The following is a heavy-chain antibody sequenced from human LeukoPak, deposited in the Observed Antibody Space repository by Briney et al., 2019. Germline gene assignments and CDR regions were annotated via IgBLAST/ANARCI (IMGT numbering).Heavy chain of an antibody. CDR2: IRYDGSNK. D-gene: IGHD3-3*01. Sequence: PGGSLRLSCAASGFTFSSYGMHWVRQAPGKGLEWVAFIRYDGSNKYYADSVKGRFTISRDNSKNTLYLQMGSLRAEDMAVYYCARASYDFWSGDYWGQGTLVTVSS. CDR3: ARASYDFWSGDY. CDR1: GFTFSSYG. V-gene: IGHV3-30*02. J-gene: IGHJ4*02.